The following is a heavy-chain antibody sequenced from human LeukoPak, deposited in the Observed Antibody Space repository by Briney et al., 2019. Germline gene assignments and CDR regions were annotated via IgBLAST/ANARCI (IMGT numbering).Heavy chain of an antibody. CDR2: INPSGGST. Sequence: ASVKVSCKASGYTFTSYHMHWVRQAPGQGLEWMGIINPSGGSTSYAQKFQGRVTMTRDMSTSTVYMELSSLRSEDTAVYYCAIIAVAVPYYFDYWGQGTLVTVSS. V-gene: IGHV1-46*01. J-gene: IGHJ4*02. D-gene: IGHD6-19*01. CDR1: GYTFTSYH. CDR3: AIIAVAVPYYFDY.